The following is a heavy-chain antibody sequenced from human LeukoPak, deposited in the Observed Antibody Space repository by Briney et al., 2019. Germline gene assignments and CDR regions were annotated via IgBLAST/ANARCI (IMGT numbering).Heavy chain of an antibody. CDR1: GYTFTSYG. CDR2: IGAYNGNT. V-gene: IGHV1-18*01. Sequence: ASVKVSCKASGYTFTSYGISWVRQAPGQGLEGMGWIGAYNGNTNYAQKLQGRVTMTTDTSTSTAYMELRSLRSDDTAVYYCARHYDFWSGYSDSDAFDIWGQGTMVTVSS. J-gene: IGHJ3*02. D-gene: IGHD3-3*01. CDR3: ARHYDFWSGYSDSDAFDI.